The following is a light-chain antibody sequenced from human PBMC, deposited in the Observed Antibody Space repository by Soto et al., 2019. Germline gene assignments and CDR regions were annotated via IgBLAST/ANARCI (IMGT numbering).Light chain of an antibody. Sequence: QPVLTQSPSASASLGASVKLTCTLSSGHSSYAIAWHQQQPEKGPRYLMKVNSDGSHSKGDGIPDRFSGSSSGAERYFTISSLQSEDEADYYCQTWGTAYVLFGGGTKLPVL. CDR2: VNSDGSH. CDR1: SGHSSYA. J-gene: IGLJ2*01. V-gene: IGLV4-69*01. CDR3: QTWGTAYVL.